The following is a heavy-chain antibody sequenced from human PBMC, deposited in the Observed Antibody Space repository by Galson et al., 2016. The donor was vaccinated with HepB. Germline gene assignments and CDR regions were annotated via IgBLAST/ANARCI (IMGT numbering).Heavy chain of an antibody. V-gene: IGHV4-31*02. CDR3: ARGPIFGVVISPFDS. D-gene: IGHD3-3*01. J-gene: IGHJ4*02. Sequence: GKGLEWIGYIYHSGSTHYNPSLKSRLTMSVDTSKNQFSLKLSSVTAADTAVYYCARGPIFGVVISPFDSWGQGTLVTVSS. CDR2: IYHSGST.